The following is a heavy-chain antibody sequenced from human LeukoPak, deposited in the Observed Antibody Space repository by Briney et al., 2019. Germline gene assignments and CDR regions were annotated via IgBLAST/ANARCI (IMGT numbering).Heavy chain of an antibody. Sequence: ETLSLTCAVYGGSFSGYYWSWIRQPPGKGLEWIGEINHSGSTNYNPSLKSRVTISVDTSKNQFSLKLSSVTAADTAVYYCARGRRKVNWFDPWGQGTLVTVSS. CDR2: INHSGST. CDR3: ARGRRKVNWFDP. J-gene: IGHJ5*02. D-gene: IGHD1-14*01. CDR1: GGSFSGYY. V-gene: IGHV4-34*01.